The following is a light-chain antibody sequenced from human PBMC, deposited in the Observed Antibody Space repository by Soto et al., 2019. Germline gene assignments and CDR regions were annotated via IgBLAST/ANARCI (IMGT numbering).Light chain of an antibody. CDR3: QSYDSSNQGV. CDR2: EDN. CDR1: SGSLASNY. J-gene: IGLJ3*02. Sequence: QSVSESPGKTVTISCTRSSGSLASNYVQWYQQRPGSAPTTVIYEDNQRPSGVPDRFSGSIDSSSNSASLTISGLKTEDEADYYCQSYDSSNQGVFGGGTKLTVL. V-gene: IGLV6-57*03.